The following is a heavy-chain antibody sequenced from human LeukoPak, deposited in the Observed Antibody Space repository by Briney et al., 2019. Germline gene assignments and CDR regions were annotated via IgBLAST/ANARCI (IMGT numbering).Heavy chain of an antibody. CDR2: IYYSGST. V-gene: IGHV4-61*01. J-gene: IGHJ3*02. CDR1: GYSISSGYY. D-gene: IGHD6-6*01. Sequence: SETLSLTCTVSGYSISSGYYWSWIRQPPGKGLEWIGYIYYSGSTNYNPSLESRVTISVDTSKNQFSLKLSSVTAADTAVYYCARDRRYSTSPYDAFDIWGQGTMVTVSS. CDR3: ARDRRYSTSPYDAFDI.